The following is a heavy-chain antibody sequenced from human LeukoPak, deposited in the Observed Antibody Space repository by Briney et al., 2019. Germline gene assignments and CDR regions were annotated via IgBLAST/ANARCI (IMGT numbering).Heavy chain of an antibody. V-gene: IGHV3-21*01. CDR1: GFTFSNAW. Sequence: GGSLRLSCAASGFTFSNAWMSWVRQAPGKGLEWVSFISTSSSHIYYGDSVKGRFTISRDNARNSVSLQMNSLRAEDTAVYYCARQVSGYGSGSFYFDYWGQGMLATVSS. CDR2: ISTSSSHI. D-gene: IGHD3-10*01. J-gene: IGHJ4*02. CDR3: ARQVSGYGSGSFYFDY.